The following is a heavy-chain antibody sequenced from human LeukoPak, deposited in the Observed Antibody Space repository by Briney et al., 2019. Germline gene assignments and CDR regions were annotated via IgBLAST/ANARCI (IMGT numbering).Heavy chain of an antibody. J-gene: IGHJ3*02. CDR2: IYYSGST. CDR1: GFTVSSNY. CDR3: ARGILTGPIYAFGI. Sequence: RAGGSLRLSCAASGFTVSSNYMSWVRQAPGKGLEWIGYIYYSGSTNYNPSLKSRVTISVDTSKNQFPLKLSPVTAADTAVYYCARGILTGPIYAFGIWGQGTMVTASS. V-gene: IGHV4-59*02. D-gene: IGHD3-9*01.